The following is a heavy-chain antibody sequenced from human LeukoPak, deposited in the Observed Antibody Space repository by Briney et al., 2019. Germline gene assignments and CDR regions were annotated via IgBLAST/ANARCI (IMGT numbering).Heavy chain of an antibody. J-gene: IGHJ4*02. CDR3: AKSGLRSYCFGSGNDG. D-gene: IGHD3-10*01. CDR1: GFTFDDYS. V-gene: IGHV3-9*01. CDR2: IGWNSSTI. Sequence: GGSLRLSCAASGFTFDDYSMHWVRQAPGKGLEWVSGIGWNSSTIGYADSVKGRFTISRDNAKSSLYLQMNSLRAEDTALYYCAKSGLRSYCFGSGNDGWGQGTLVTVSS.